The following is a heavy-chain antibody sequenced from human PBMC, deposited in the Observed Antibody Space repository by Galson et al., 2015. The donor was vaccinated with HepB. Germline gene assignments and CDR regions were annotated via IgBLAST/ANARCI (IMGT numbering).Heavy chain of an antibody. J-gene: IGHJ5*02. CDR3: ARLEQLRVGWFDP. CDR2: IYYSGST. CDR1: SGSISSTSYY. Sequence: ETLSLTCTVSSGSISSTSYYWGWIRQPPGKGLEWIGTIYYSGSTYYNPSLKSRVTISVDTSKNQFSLKLTSVTAADTAVYYCARLEQLRVGWFDPWGQGTLVTVSS. V-gene: IGHV4-39*01. D-gene: IGHD1-1*01.